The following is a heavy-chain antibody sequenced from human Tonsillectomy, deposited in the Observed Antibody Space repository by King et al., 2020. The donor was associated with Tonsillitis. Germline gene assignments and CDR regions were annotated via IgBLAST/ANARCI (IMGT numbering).Heavy chain of an antibody. CDR3: ARVYTPTGGSSYYDALDI. V-gene: IGHV3-7*03. Sequence: VQLVESGGGLVQPGGSLRLSCVASEFTFSAYWMTWVRQAPGKGLEWVANINRDESQKHYVDSVKGRFTISRDNAKNCVYLQMNSLRAEDTALYYCARVYTPTGGSSYYDALDIWGQGTKVTVSS. D-gene: IGHD2-15*01. CDR2: INRDESQK. J-gene: IGHJ3*02. CDR1: EFTFSAYW.